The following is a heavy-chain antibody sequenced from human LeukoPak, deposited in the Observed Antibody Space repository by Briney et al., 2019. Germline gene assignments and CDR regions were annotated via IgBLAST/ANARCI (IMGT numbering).Heavy chain of an antibody. D-gene: IGHD2-15*01. J-gene: IGHJ6*02. CDR3: ARVYCSGGSCYSAFYYYGMDV. V-gene: IGHV4-34*01. CDR1: GGSISSYY. CDR2: INHSGST. Sequence: SETLSLTCTVSGGSISSYYWSWIRQPPGKGLEWIGEINHSGSTNYNPSLKSRVTISVDTSKNQFSLKLSSVTAADTAVYYCARVYCSGGSCYSAFYYYGMDVWGQGTTVTVSS.